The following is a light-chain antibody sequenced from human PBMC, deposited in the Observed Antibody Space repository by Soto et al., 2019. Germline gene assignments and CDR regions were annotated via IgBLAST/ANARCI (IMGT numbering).Light chain of an antibody. V-gene: IGLV2-11*01. CDR1: SSDVGGYNF. Sequence: QSALTQPRPVSGSPGQSVTISCTGTSSDVGGYNFVSWYQHHPGKAPKLMIYNVIQRPSGVPDRFSASKSGNTASLTISGLQAEDEADYYCCSYAGSYTYVFGTGTKVTVL. CDR2: NVI. J-gene: IGLJ1*01. CDR3: CSYAGSYTYV.